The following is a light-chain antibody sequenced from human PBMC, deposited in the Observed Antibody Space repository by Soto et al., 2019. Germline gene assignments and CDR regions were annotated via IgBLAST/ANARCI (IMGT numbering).Light chain of an antibody. CDR3: QQAGSSLFT. Sequence: EIVLTQSPGTLSLSPGERATLSCRASQSVSSSYLAWYQQKPGQAPRLLIYGASSRATGIPDRFSGSGSGTDFTLTVSRLEPEDFAVYYCQQAGSSLFTFGPGTKVYIK. V-gene: IGKV3-20*01. CDR2: GAS. CDR1: QSVSSSY. J-gene: IGKJ3*01.